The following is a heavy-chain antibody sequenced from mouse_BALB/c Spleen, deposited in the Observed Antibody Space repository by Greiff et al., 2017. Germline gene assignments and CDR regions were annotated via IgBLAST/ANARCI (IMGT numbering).Heavy chain of an antibody. CDR1: GYTFTSYW. V-gene: IGHV1S81*02. J-gene: IGHJ3*01. CDR3: ARNYYDYGGGFAY. CDR2: INPSNGRT. Sequence: QVQLQQPGAELVKPGASVKLSCKASGYTFTSYWMHWVKQRPGQGLEWIGEINPSNGRTNYNEKFKSKATLTVDKSSSTAYMQLSSLTSEDSAVYYCARNYYDYGGGFAYWGQGTLVTVSA. D-gene: IGHD2-4*01.